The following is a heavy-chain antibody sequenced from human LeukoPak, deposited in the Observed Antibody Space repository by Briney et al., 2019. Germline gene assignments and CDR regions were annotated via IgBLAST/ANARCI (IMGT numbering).Heavy chain of an antibody. Sequence: SVKVSCKASGGTFSSYAISWVRQAPGQGLEWMGGIIPIFGTANYAQKFQGRVTITADESTSTAYMELSSLRSEDTAVYYCAKSPDSSGWYYYGMDVWGQGTTVTVSS. J-gene: IGHJ6*02. D-gene: IGHD6-19*01. V-gene: IGHV1-69*13. CDR2: IIPIFGTA. CDR3: AKSPDSSGWYYYGMDV. CDR1: GGTFSSYA.